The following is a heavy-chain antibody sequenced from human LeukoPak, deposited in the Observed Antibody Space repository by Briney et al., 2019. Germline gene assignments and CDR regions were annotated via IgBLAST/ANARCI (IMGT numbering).Heavy chain of an antibody. J-gene: IGHJ4*02. CDR1: GGSIGSYY. D-gene: IGHD2-21*02. V-gene: IGHV4-59*12. Sequence: SETLSLTCTVSGGSIGSYYWSWIRQPPGKGLEWIGYIYYSGSTNYNPSLKSRVTISVDTSKNQFSLKLSSVTAADTAVYYCARAGDEAANTTSFDYWGQGTLVTVSS. CDR2: IYYSGST. CDR3: ARAGDEAANTTSFDY.